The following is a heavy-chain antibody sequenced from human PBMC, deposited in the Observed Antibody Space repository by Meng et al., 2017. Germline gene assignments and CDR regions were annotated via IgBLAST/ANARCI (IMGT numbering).Heavy chain of an antibody. CDR1: GFTFDDYC. Sequence: VEGGEYGGGGGRAGGALSPSRAASGFTFDDYCMSWVRQAPGKGLGWVSGINWNGGSTGYADSVKRRFTISRDNAKNSLYLQMNSLRAEDTALYHCARDASIAADSVQIDPWGQGTLVTVSS. D-gene: IGHD6-25*01. J-gene: IGHJ5*02. CDR3: ARDASIAADSVQIDP. V-gene: IGHV3-20*01. CDR2: INWNGGST.